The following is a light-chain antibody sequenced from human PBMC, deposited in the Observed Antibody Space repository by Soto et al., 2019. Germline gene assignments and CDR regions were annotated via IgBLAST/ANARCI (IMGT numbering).Light chain of an antibody. J-gene: IGKJ4*01. CDR3: QQSYSSPLT. CDR1: QSITTY. CDR2: AAS. V-gene: IGKV1-39*01. Sequence: DIQMTPSPSSLSASVGDRVTITCRASQSITTYLNWYQQKPGKAPQLLIYAASSLQGGVPSKFSGSGYGTDFTLTISSLQPEDFATYYCQQSYSSPLTFGGGTKVDI.